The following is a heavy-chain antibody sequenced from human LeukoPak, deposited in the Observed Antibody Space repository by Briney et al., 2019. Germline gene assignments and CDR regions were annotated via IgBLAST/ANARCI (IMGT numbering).Heavy chain of an antibody. CDR3: ARDRMVTYFDY. Sequence: PWGSLTLSCAASGFTFSSYGMHWVRQAPGKGLEWVAVIWYDGSNKYYADSVKGRFTISRDNSKNTLYLQMNSLRAEDAAMYYCARDRMVTYFDYWGQGTLVTVSS. V-gene: IGHV3-33*01. D-gene: IGHD5-18*01. CDR1: GFTFSSYG. J-gene: IGHJ4*02. CDR2: IWYDGSNK.